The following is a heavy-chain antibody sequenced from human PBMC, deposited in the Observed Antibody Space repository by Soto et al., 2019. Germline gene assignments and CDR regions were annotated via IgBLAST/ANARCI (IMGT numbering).Heavy chain of an antibody. CDR2: IIPILGIA. Sequence: SVNVSCKTSGGTFSSYTISWVRQAPGQGLEWMGRIIPILGIANYAQKFQGRVTITADKSTSTAYMELSSLRSEDTAVYYCAREGYCSSTSCYKDYYYYGMDVWG. CDR1: GGTFSSYT. V-gene: IGHV1-69*04. J-gene: IGHJ6*02. CDR3: AREGYCSSTSCYKDYYYYGMDV. D-gene: IGHD2-2*01.